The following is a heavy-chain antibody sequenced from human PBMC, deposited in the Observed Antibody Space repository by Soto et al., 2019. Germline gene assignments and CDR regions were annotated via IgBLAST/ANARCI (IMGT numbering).Heavy chain of an antibody. J-gene: IGHJ4*02. CDR2: IGFDESHE. D-gene: IGHD3-16*01. CDR3: ARGLDVWGRGFPY. V-gene: IGHV3-33*01. Sequence: QVQLVESGGGVVQPGRSLRLSCAASGFIFSNYGMHWVRQAPGKGLEWVEVIGFDESHEYYAHSVNSRFTICRNNSKHPLYLQMNTLRDEATAIYYCARGLDVWGRGFPYWGQGTFVTVSS. CDR1: GFIFSNYG.